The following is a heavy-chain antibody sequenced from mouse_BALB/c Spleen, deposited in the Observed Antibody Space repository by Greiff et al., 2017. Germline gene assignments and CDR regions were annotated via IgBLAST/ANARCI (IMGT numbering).Heavy chain of an antibody. D-gene: IGHD1-1*01. CDR2: IRNKANGYTT. Sequence: EVKLVESGGGLVQPGGSLRLSCATSGFTFTDYYMSWVRQPPGKALEWLGFIRNKANGYTTEYSASVKGRFNISRDNSQSILYLQMNTLRAEDSATYYCARAMEVRYGSSYEAMDYWGQGTSVTVSS. J-gene: IGHJ4*01. CDR1: GFTFTDYY. V-gene: IGHV7-3*02. CDR3: ARAMEVRYGSSYEAMDY.